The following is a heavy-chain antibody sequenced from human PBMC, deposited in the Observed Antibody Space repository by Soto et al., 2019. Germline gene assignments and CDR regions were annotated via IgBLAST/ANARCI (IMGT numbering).Heavy chain of an antibody. Sequence: QVQLVQSGAEVKKPGSSVKVSCKASGGTFSSYAISWVRQAPGQGLEWMGGIIPIFGTANYAQKFQGRVTITADESPSTAYMELGSLRSETTAVNSCASPSYDSGGGFASWGKGPLVTVS. D-gene: IGHD3-22*01. CDR2: IIPIFGTA. CDR3: ASPSYDSGGGFAS. CDR1: GGTFSSYA. V-gene: IGHV1-69*01. J-gene: IGHJ4*02.